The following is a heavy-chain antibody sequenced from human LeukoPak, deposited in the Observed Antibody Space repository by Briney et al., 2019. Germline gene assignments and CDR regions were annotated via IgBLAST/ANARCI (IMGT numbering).Heavy chain of an antibody. V-gene: IGHV3-9*01. D-gene: IGHD2-2*01. CDR1: GFTFDDYA. CDR2: ISWNSGSI. CDR3: ARDRPIVVVDYYYTDV. Sequence: GGSLRLSCAASGFTFDDYAMHWVRQAPGKGLEWVSGISWNSGSIGYADSVKGRFTISRDNAKSSLYLQMNSLRAEDTAVYYCARDRPIVVVDYYYTDVWGKGTTVTVSS. J-gene: IGHJ6*03.